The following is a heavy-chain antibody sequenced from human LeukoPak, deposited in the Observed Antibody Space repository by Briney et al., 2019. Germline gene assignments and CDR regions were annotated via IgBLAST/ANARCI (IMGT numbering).Heavy chain of an antibody. Sequence: GGSLRLSCAASGFTFSTYWMHWVRQAPGKGLVWVSRINTDGSSTTYADSVKGRFTISRDNAKNRLYLQMNSLRAEDTAVYYCAKEGIAVAGTVQYNWFDPWGQGTLVTVSS. CDR2: INTDGSST. J-gene: IGHJ5*02. D-gene: IGHD6-19*01. V-gene: IGHV3-74*01. CDR1: GFTFSTYW. CDR3: AKEGIAVAGTVQYNWFDP.